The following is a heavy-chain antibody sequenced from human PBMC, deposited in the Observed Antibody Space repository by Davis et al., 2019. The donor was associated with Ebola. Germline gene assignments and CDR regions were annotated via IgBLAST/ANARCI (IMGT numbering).Heavy chain of an antibody. CDR2: IYYSGST. CDR3: ARDLLAYCGGDCSWYFDL. Sequence: PSETLSLTCTVSGGSISSYYWSWIRQPPGKGLEWIGYIYYSGSTNYNPSLKSRVTISVDTSKNQFSLKLSSVTAADTAVYYCARDLLAYCGGDCSWYFDLWGRGTLVTVSS. V-gene: IGHV4-59*01. D-gene: IGHD2-21*02. J-gene: IGHJ2*01. CDR1: GGSISSYY.